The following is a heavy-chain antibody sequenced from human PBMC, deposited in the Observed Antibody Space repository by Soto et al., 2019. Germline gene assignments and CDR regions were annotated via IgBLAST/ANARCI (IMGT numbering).Heavy chain of an antibody. J-gene: IGHJ4*02. V-gene: IGHV4-4*02. Sequence: SETLSLTCAVSGGSISSSNWWSWVRQPPGKGLEWIGDISYSGSTYYNSSLKGRVSILVDTSKNQFSLTLHSVTAADTAVYFCARTRDILNYYLAYWGQGTLVTVSS. CDR2: ISYSGST. CDR1: GGSISSSNW. D-gene: IGHD2-15*01. CDR3: ARTRDILNYYLAY.